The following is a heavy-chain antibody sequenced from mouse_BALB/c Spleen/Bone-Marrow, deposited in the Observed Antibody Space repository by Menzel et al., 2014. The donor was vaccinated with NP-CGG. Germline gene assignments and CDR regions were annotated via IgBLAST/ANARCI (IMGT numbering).Heavy chain of an antibody. CDR1: GFTFSWYA. CDR2: ISSAGSHT. D-gene: IGHD3-1*01. V-gene: IGHV5-9-4*01. CDR3: VRDSSGYFDY. J-gene: IGHJ2*01. Sequence: EVQVVESGGGLVKPGGSLKLSCAASGFTFSWYAMSWVRQPPEKRLEWVAEISSAGSHTYYPDTVTGRFTISRDNAKNTLYLEMSSLRSEDTAMYYCVRDSSGYFDYWGQGTTLTVSS.